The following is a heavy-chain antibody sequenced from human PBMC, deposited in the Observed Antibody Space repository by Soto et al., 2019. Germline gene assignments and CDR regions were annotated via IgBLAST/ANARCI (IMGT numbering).Heavy chain of an antibody. CDR1: GFSLSTSGVG. V-gene: IGHV2-5*01. Sequence: QITLKESGPTLVKPTQTLTLTCTFSGFSLSTSGVGVGWIRQPPRKALEWLALIYWNDDKRYSPSLKSRLTSTKNTSKSQVVLTMTNMDPVDTATYYWAHIPGLRFLEWLSYVDYWGQGTLVTVSS. J-gene: IGHJ4*02. CDR3: AHIPGLRFLEWLSYVDY. CDR2: IYWNDDK. D-gene: IGHD3-3*01.